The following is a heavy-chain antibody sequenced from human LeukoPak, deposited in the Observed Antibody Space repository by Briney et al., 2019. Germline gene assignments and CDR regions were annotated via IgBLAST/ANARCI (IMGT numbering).Heavy chain of an antibody. CDR2: ISGNGDTT. Sequence: GGSLRLSCAASGFTFSSYAMNWVRQAPGKGVEWVSGISGNGDTTYYADSVKGRFTISRDNSKNTLYLQMNSLRAEDTAVYYCAKRSRRLTIVRGVPREDVWGQGTTVTVSS. CDR3: AKRSRRLTIVRGVPREDV. V-gene: IGHV3-23*01. D-gene: IGHD3-10*01. J-gene: IGHJ6*02. CDR1: GFTFSSYA.